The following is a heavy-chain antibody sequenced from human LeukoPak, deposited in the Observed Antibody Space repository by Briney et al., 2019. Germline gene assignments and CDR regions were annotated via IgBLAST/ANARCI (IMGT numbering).Heavy chain of an antibody. CDR2: IYTSGST. CDR1: GGSISSGSYY. J-gene: IGHJ3*02. V-gene: IGHV4-61*02. Sequence: PSQTLSLTCTVSGGSISSGSYYWSWIRQPAGKGLDWIGSIYTSGSTEYNPSLKSRVTISVDTSKNQFSLKLTSVTAADTAVYYCARAEGLRDSSGYYYEYRGFEIWGQGTMVTVSS. CDR3: ARAEGLRDSSGYYYEYRGFEI. D-gene: IGHD3-22*01.